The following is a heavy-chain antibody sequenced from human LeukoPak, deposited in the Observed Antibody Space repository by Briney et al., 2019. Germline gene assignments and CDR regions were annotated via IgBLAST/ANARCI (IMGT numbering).Heavy chain of an antibody. J-gene: IGHJ4*02. CDR3: AKDHLLLKWELRD. Sequence: HPGGSLRLSCAASGFTFSSYEMNWVRQAPGKGLEWVSYISSSGSTIYYADSVKGRFTIPRDNSKNTLYLQMNSLRAEDTAVYYCAKDHLLLKWELRDWGQGTLVTVSS. D-gene: IGHD1-26*01. CDR1: GFTFSSYE. V-gene: IGHV3-48*03. CDR2: ISSSGSTI.